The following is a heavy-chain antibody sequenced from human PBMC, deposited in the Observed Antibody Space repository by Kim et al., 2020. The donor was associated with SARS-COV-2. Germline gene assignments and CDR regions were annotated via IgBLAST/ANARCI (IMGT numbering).Heavy chain of an antibody. CDR1: GYTFTNYA. D-gene: IGHD2-2*01. CDR2: INSGSGNT. Sequence: ASVKVSCKASGYTFTNYAIHWMRQAPGQRLEWMGWINSGSGNTKYSQIFQGRVTITRDTSATTAYMEVSNLSAEDTAMYYCARDHRPCSKTTCYGEAIDYWGQGTLVTVSS. CDR3: ARDHRPCSKTTCYGEAIDY. J-gene: IGHJ4*02. V-gene: IGHV1-3*01.